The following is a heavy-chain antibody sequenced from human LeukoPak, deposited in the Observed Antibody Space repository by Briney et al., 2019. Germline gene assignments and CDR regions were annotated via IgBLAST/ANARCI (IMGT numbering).Heavy chain of an antibody. CDR3: ARSGGGLDAFDI. D-gene: IGHD1-14*01. CDR1: GGSISSGGYY. Sequence: PSETLSLTCTVSGGSISSGGYYWSWIRQHPGKGLEWIGYIYYSGSTYYNPSLKSRVTISVDTSKNQFSLKLSSVTAADTAVYYCARSGGGLDAFDIWGQGTMVTVSS. V-gene: IGHV4-31*03. CDR2: IYYSGST. J-gene: IGHJ3*02.